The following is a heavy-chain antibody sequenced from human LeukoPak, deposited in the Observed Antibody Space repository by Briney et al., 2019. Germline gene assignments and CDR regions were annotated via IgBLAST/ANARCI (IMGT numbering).Heavy chain of an antibody. CDR2: ISSSSSYI. CDR1: GFTLSSYS. J-gene: IGHJ4*02. CDR3: ARRSSSSRLDY. D-gene: IGHD6-6*01. V-gene: IGHV3-21*01. Sequence: GGPLRLSCAASGFTLSSYSMNWFGQAPGKGLEWVSSISSSSSYIYYADSVKGRLTITRDNAKNSLYLQMNSLRAEDTAVYYCARRSSSSRLDYWGQGTLVTVSS.